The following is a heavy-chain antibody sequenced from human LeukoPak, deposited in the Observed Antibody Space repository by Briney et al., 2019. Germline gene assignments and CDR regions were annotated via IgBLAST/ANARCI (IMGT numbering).Heavy chain of an antibody. CDR3: AKGQDTYGHPFDY. D-gene: IGHD5-18*01. CDR2: LSGSGASA. V-gene: IGHV3-23*01. Sequence: GGSLRLSCAASGFTFISYGMSWVRQAPGKGLEWVSSLSGSGASAYYADSVKGRFIISRDNSKNTLYLQMNSLRAEDTAVYYCAKGQDTYGHPFDYWGQGTLVTVSS. CDR1: GFTFISYG. J-gene: IGHJ4*02.